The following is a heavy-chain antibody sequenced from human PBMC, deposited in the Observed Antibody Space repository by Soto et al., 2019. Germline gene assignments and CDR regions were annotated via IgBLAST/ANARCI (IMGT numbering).Heavy chain of an antibody. Sequence: EVHLVESGGGLVQPGGSLRLSCAASGITFSNYWMTWVRQAPGKGLEWVANIKQDGSEKYYVDSVKGRFTISRDNANNSLYLQMNSLRAEDTAVYYCARDQDDSSDAFDIWGQGKMVTVSS. D-gene: IGHD3-3*01. CDR1: GITFSNYW. CDR3: ARDQDDSSDAFDI. J-gene: IGHJ3*02. V-gene: IGHV3-7*01. CDR2: IKQDGSEK.